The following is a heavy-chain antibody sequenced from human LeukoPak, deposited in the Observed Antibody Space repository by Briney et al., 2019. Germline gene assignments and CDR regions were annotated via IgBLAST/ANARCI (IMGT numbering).Heavy chain of an antibody. Sequence: GGSLRLSCGASVFTLSSYAGGWVPWAPGKGLGWVPAISGSRGSRYYADFVKGRFTISRDHAKHPRYLQMNTLRAEDTALYYCAKGHYYYDSSGLYAFDIWGEGTMVTVSS. V-gene: IGHV3-23*01. D-gene: IGHD3-22*01. CDR2: ISGSRGSR. CDR1: VFTLSSYA. J-gene: IGHJ3*02. CDR3: AKGHYYYDSSGLYAFDI.